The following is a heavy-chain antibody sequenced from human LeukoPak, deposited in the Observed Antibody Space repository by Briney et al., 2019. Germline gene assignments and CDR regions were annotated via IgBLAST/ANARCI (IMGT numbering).Heavy chain of an antibody. CDR3: AIITVTSAGGDAFDI. V-gene: IGHV5-51*01. CDR1: GYSFTSYW. Sequence: GESLKISCKGSGYSFTSYWIGWVRQMPGKGLEWMGIIYPGDSDTRYSPSFQGQVTISADKSISTAYLQWSSLKASDTAMYYCAIITVTSAGGDAFDIWGQGTMVTVS. D-gene: IGHD4-11*01. J-gene: IGHJ3*02. CDR2: IYPGDSDT.